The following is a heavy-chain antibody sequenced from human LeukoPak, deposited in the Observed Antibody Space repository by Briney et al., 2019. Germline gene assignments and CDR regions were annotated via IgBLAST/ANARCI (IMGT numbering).Heavy chain of an antibody. D-gene: IGHD2/OR15-2a*01. V-gene: IGHV4-4*08. J-gene: IGHJ4*02. CDR3: TRENRPFCPFAY. CDR1: GFTFSDYY. CDR2: IYKSGHT. Sequence: KPRGSLRLSCAASGFTFSDYYMSWIRQPPGKGLEWIGYIYKSGHTNYNPSLQSRVAMSLDRANNQFSLSLTSVTAADTAVYYCTRENRPFCPFAYWGQGILVTVSS.